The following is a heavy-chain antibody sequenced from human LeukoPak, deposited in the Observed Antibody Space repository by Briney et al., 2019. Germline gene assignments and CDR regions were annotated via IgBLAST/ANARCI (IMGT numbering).Heavy chain of an antibody. CDR3: ARQLRGYYFDY. Sequence: SETLSLTCTVSGYSISSGYYWGWIRQPPGKGLEWIGYIYYSGSTNYNPSLKSRVTISVDTSKNLFSLKLSSVTAADTAVYYCARQLRGYYFDYWGQGTLVTVSS. CDR2: IYYSGST. CDR1: GYSISSGYY. J-gene: IGHJ4*02. V-gene: IGHV4-38-2*02. D-gene: IGHD2-2*01.